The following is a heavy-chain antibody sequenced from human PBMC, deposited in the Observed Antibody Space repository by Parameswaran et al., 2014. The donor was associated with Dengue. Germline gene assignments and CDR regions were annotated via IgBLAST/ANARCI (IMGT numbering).Heavy chain of an antibody. Sequence: SLKISCAASGFTFSSYGMHWVRQAPGKGLEWVAVIWYDGSNKYYADSVKGRFTISRDNSKNTLYLQMNSLRAEDTAVYYCARDQGDGFTRQAFDIWARTMVTVSS. CDR3: ARDQGDGFTRQAFDI. D-gene: IGHD5-24*01. V-gene: IGHV3-33*01. CDR1: GFTFSSYG. CDR2: IWYDGSNK. J-gene: IGHJ3*02.